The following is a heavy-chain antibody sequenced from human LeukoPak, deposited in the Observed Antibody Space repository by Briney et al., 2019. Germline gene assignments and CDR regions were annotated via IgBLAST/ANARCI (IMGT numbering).Heavy chain of an antibody. Sequence: PGGSLRLSCAASGFTFSSYGMHWVRQAPGKGLEWVAFIRYDGSNKYYADSVKGRFTISRDNSKDTLYLQMNSLRAEDTAVYYCAKAANTMVRGVILYYYYYMDVWGKGTTVTISS. CDR1: GFTFSSYG. V-gene: IGHV3-30*02. CDR2: IRYDGSNK. J-gene: IGHJ6*03. D-gene: IGHD3-10*01. CDR3: AKAANTMVRGVILYYYYYMDV.